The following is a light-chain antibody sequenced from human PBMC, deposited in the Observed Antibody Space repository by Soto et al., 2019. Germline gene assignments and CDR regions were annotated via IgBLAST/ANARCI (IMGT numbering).Light chain of an antibody. V-gene: IGKV3D-20*02. Sequence: EIVLTQSPGTLSLSPGERATLSCRASQSLSSSYLAWYQQKPGQAPRLLIYGASNRATGIPARFSGGGSGTDFTLTIDNLEPEDFAIYYCQQRSNWPPITFGQGTRLEIK. CDR3: QQRSNWPPIT. CDR1: QSLSSSY. J-gene: IGKJ5*01. CDR2: GAS.